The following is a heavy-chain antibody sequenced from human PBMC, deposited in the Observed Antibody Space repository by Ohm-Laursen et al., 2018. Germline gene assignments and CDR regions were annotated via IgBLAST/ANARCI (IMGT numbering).Heavy chain of an antibody. D-gene: IGHD4-23*01. V-gene: IGHV4-39*01. CDR2: IYYSGST. J-gene: IGHJ4*02. CDR3: ARGPTVVITPSYFDY. CDR1: GGSISSGGYY. Sequence: TLSLTCTVSGGSISSGGYYWSWIRQPPGKGLEWIGSIYYSGSTYYNPSLKSRVTISVDTSKNQFSLKLSSVTAADTAVYYCARGPTVVITPSYFDYWGQGTLVTVSS.